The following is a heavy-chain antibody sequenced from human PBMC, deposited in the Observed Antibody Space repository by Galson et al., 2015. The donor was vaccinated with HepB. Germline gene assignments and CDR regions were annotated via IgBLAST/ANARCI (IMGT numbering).Heavy chain of an antibody. CDR2: ISESGGST. J-gene: IGHJ4*02. Sequence: SLRLSCAASGFTFSFYAMSWVRQAPGKGLEWVSTISESGGSTYYAASVKGRFTISRDNSKNTLYLQMSSLSAEDTAIYYCAKALGNSGYDPEDYWGQGTLVTVSS. V-gene: IGHV3-23*01. D-gene: IGHD5-12*01. CDR1: GFTFSFYA. CDR3: AKALGNSGYDPEDY.